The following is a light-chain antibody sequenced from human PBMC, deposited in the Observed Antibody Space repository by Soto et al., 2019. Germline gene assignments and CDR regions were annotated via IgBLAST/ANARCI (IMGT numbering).Light chain of an antibody. V-gene: IGKV1-39*01. Sequence: DIQMTQSPAFLSATVGDRVTITCRASQSISSYLNWYQQKPGKAPKLLIYAASSLQSGVPSRFSGSGSGTDFTLTISSLQPEDFATYYCQPSYSTLLVTFGPGTMAAI. CDR2: AAS. CDR3: QPSYSTLLVT. CDR1: QSISSY. J-gene: IGKJ3*01.